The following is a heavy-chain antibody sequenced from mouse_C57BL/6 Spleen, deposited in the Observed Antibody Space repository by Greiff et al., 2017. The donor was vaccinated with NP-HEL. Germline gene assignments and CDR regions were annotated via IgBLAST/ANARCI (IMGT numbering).Heavy chain of an antibody. J-gene: IGHJ3*01. CDR3: ARRGSNYPSAY. CDR1: GFTFSSYT. Sequence: EVMLVESGGGLVKPGGSLKLSCAASGFTFSSYTMSWVRQTPEKRLEWVATISGGGGNTYYPDSVKGRFTISRDNAKNTLYLQMSSLRSEDTALYYCARRGSNYPSAYWGQGTLVTVSA. V-gene: IGHV5-9*01. D-gene: IGHD2-5*01. CDR2: ISGGGGNT.